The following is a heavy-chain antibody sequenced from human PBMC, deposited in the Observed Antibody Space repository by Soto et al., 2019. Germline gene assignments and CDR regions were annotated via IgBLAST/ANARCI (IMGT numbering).Heavy chain of an antibody. J-gene: IGHJ4*02. Sequence: GGSLRLSCAASGFTFSSYAMHWVRQAPGKGLEWVAVISYDGSNKYYADSVKGRFTISRDNSKNTLYLQMNSLRAEDTAVYYCARGYYYGSKSVIDYWGQGTLVTVSS. V-gene: IGHV3-30-3*01. D-gene: IGHD3-10*01. CDR2: ISYDGSNK. CDR1: GFTFSSYA. CDR3: ARGYYYGSKSVIDY.